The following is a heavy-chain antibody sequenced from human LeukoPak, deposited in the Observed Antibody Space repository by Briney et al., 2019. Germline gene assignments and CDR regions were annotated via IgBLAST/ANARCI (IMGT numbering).Heavy chain of an antibody. CDR2: INSDGGSS. D-gene: IGHD2-2*01. CDR3: ASQIVPAANFDY. V-gene: IGHV3-74*01. J-gene: IGHJ4*02. Sequence: GGSLRLSCAASGFTFSTYWMHWVRQAPGKGLVWVSRINSDGGSSSYADSVMGRFTISRDNAKNTLFLQMNSLRAEDTAVYYCASQIVPAANFDYWGQGTLVAVSS. CDR1: GFTFSTYW.